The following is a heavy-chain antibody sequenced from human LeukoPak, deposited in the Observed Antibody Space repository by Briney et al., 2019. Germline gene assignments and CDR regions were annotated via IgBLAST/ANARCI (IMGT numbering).Heavy chain of an antibody. Sequence: PGGSLRLSCAASGFTFSSYAMSWVRQAPGKGLEWVSAISGSGGSTYYADSVKGRFTISRDNSKNTLYLQMNSLRAEDTAVYYCARPRATYYDFWSGGQNWFDPWGQGTLVTVSS. CDR3: ARPRATYYDFWSGGQNWFDP. CDR1: GFTFSSYA. D-gene: IGHD3-3*01. J-gene: IGHJ5*02. V-gene: IGHV3-23*01. CDR2: ISGSGGST.